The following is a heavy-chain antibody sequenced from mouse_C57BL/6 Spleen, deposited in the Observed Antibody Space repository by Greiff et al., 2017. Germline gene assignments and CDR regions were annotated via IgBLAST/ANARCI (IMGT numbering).Heavy chain of an antibody. CDR3: ARADYYDYDGYFDV. D-gene: IGHD2-4*01. V-gene: IGHV14-2*01. J-gene: IGHJ1*03. Sequence: VQLQQSGAELVKPGASVKLSCTASGFNFTDYYMHWVKQRTEQGLEWIGRIDPEDGETKYAPKFPGKATITADTSSNTAYLQLSSLTSEDAAVYYCARADYYDYDGYFDVWGTGTTVTVSS. CDR1: GFNFTDYY. CDR2: IDPEDGET.